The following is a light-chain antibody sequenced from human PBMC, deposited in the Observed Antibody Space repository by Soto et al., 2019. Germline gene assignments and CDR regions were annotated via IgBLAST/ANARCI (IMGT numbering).Light chain of an antibody. CDR1: QNVYNN. V-gene: IGKV3-15*01. J-gene: IGKJ4*01. Sequence: ELVMTHSPATLSVSPGEGATLSCKASQNVYNNLAWYQQRPGQPPRLPIYDASTRATGISARFSGSGYGTEFTLTISSLQSEDFAVYFCQQCRNWPLTFGGGTRWIS. CDR3: QQCRNWPLT. CDR2: DAS.